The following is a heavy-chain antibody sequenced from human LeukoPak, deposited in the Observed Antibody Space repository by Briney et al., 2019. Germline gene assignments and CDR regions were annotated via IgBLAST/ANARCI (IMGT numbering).Heavy chain of an antibody. CDR1: GFTFSSYA. D-gene: IGHD3-22*01. Sequence: GGSLRLSFAASGFTFSSYAMSWVRQAPGKGLEWVSAISGSGGSTYYADSVKGRFTISRDNSKNTLYLQMNSLRAEDTAVYYCAKDHSTPLYYYDSRARDAFDIWGQGTMVTVSS. J-gene: IGHJ3*02. V-gene: IGHV3-23*01. CDR2: ISGSGGST. CDR3: AKDHSTPLYYYDSRARDAFDI.